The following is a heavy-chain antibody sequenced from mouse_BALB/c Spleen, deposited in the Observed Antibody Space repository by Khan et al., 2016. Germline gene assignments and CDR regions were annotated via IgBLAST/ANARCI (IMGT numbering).Heavy chain of an antibody. CDR1: GFYIKDNY. Sequence: VQLQQSGAELVKPGASVKLSCTATGFYIKDNYIHWVKQKPEQGMEGSGRNEPENGNGKYDPTFQSKTTITADTSYNTAYLRLSSLTSEDTAVYYCARSEDDFIDYWGQGTSLTVSS. J-gene: IGHJ4*01. D-gene: IGHD1-2*01. CDR2: NEPENGNG. CDR3: ARSEDDFIDY. V-gene: IGHV14-3*02.